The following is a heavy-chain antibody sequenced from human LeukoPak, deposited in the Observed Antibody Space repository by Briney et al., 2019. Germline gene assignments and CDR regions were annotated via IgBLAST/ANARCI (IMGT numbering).Heavy chain of an antibody. CDR1: GFTFSSYG. CDR3: ARETWWRFDY. CDR2: IRYDGSNK. J-gene: IGHJ4*02. Sequence: PGGSLRLSCATSGFTFSSYGMHWVRQAPGKGLEWVAFIRYDGSNKYYADSVKGRFTISRDNSKNALYLQLNSLRAEDTAVYYCARETWWRFDYWGQGSPVTVSS. V-gene: IGHV3-30*02. D-gene: IGHD2-15*01.